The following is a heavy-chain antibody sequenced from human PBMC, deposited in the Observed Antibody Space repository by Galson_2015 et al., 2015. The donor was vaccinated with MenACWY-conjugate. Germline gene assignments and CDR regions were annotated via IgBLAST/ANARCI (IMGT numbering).Heavy chain of an antibody. J-gene: IGHJ5*02. Sequence: LSLTCTVSGGSIRSYFWSWIRQPPGKRLEWIGYIYYSGSTNYNPSHKSRVTISVDTSKNQFSLKMTSVTAADTAVYYCARETADYGVWFDPWGQGTLVTVSS. CDR2: IYYSGST. CDR3: ARETADYGVWFDP. CDR1: GGSIRSYF. D-gene: IGHD4-17*01. V-gene: IGHV4-59*01.